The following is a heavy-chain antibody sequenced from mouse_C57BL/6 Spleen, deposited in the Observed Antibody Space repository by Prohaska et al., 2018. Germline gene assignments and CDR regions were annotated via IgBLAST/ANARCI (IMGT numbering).Heavy chain of an antibody. D-gene: IGHD4-1*01. CDR3: ARGTGTGLAWFAY. J-gene: IGHJ3*01. V-gene: IGHV1-26*01. CDR1: GYTFTDYY. Sequence: SVKISCKASGYTFTDYYMNWVKQSHGKSLEWIGDINTKNGGTSYNQKFKGKDTLTVDKCSSTAYMELRSLTCEDSAVYDWARGTGTGLAWFAYWGQGTLVTVSA. CDR2: INTKNGGT.